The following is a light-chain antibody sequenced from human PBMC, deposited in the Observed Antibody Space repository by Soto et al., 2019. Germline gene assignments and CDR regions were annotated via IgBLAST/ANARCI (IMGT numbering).Light chain of an antibody. Sequence: QSVLTQPASVSGSPGQSITISCTGTSSDIGDSNYVSWYQQHPGKAPKLVIYDVSNRPSGVSNRFSGSESANTASLTISGLQAEDEADYYCSSFRSSSTPYVFGTGTKVTVL. CDR3: SSFRSSSTPYV. V-gene: IGLV2-14*03. CDR1: SSDIGDSNY. CDR2: DVS. J-gene: IGLJ1*01.